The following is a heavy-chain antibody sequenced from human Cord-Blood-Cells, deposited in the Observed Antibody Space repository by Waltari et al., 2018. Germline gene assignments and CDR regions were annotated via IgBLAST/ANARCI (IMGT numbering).Heavy chain of an antibody. CDR2: IKQDGSEK. J-gene: IGHJ4*02. D-gene: IGHD4-17*01. V-gene: IGHV3-7*01. CDR1: GFTFSSYW. CDR3: ARQMTTVTVYFDY. Sequence: EVQLVESGGGLVQPGGSLRLSCAASGFTFSSYWMSWVRQAPGKGLEGVAHIKQDGSEKYYVDSVKGRFTISRDNAKNSLYLQMNSLRAEDTAVYYCARQMTTVTVYFDYWGQGTLVTVSS.